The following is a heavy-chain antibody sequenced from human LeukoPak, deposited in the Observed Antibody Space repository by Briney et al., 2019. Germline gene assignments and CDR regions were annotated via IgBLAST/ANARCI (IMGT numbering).Heavy chain of an antibody. CDR3: ARAAPYYYDSSGYSFDY. CDR2: IYTSGST. D-gene: IGHD3-22*01. Sequence: PSETLSLTCTVSGGSISSYYWSWIRQPAGKGLEWIGRIYTSGSTNYNPSLKSRVTMSVDTSKNQFFLKLSSVTAADTAVYYCARAAPYYYDSSGYSFDYWGQGTLVTVSS. CDR1: GGSISSYY. V-gene: IGHV4-4*07. J-gene: IGHJ4*02.